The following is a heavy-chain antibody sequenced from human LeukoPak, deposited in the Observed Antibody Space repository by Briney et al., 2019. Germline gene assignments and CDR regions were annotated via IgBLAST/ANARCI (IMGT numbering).Heavy chain of an antibody. Sequence: VASVKVSCKASGYTFTSYGISWVRQAPGQGLEWMGWISAYNGNTNYAQKLLGRVTMTTDTSTSTAYMELRSLRSDDTAVYYCARESSVLRFLEWSPTGYYYYGMDVWGQGTTVTVSS. CDR1: GYTFTSYG. CDR2: ISAYNGNT. D-gene: IGHD3-3*01. CDR3: ARESSVLRFLEWSPTGYYYYGMDV. V-gene: IGHV1-18*01. J-gene: IGHJ6*02.